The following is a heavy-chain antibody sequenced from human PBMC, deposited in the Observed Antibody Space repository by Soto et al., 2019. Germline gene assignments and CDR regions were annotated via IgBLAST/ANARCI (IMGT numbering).Heavy chain of an antibody. J-gene: IGHJ4*02. Sequence: SETLSLTCAVYGGSFGAYSWTWIRQTPGKGLEWIGEINYSGTTYYNPSLEGRATISVDTSKNQFSLKLTSVTAADTAVYYCARRYGYSFDYWGQGTLVTVSS. CDR3: ARRYGYSFDY. D-gene: IGHD5-18*01. V-gene: IGHV4-34*01. CDR2: INYSGTT. CDR1: GGSFGAYS.